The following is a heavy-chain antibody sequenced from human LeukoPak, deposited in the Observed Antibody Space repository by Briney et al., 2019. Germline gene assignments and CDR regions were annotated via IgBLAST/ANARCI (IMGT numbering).Heavy chain of an antibody. Sequence: GGSLRLSCAASGFTFSGYSMNWVRQAPGKGLEWVSSISSSSSYIYYADSVKGRFTISRDNAKNSLYLQMNSLRAEDTAVYYCARGTPYNLYYYMDVWGKGTTVTVSS. D-gene: IGHD5-24*01. CDR3: ARGTPYNLYYYMDV. V-gene: IGHV3-21*01. J-gene: IGHJ6*03. CDR1: GFTFSGYS. CDR2: ISSSSSYI.